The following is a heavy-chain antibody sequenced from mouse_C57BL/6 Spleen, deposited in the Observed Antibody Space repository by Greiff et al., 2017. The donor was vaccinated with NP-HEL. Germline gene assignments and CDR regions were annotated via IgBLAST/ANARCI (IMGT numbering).Heavy chain of an antibody. D-gene: IGHD4-1*01. CDR1: GYSITSGYY. CDR2: ISYDGSN. CDR3: ARDLTGYPMDY. J-gene: IGHJ4*01. Sequence: EVQRVESGPGLVKPSQSLSLTCSVTGYSITSGYYWNWIRQFPGNKLEWMGYISYDGSNNYNPSLKNRISITRDTSKNQFFLKLNSVTTEDTATYYCARDLTGYPMDYWGQGTSVTVSS. V-gene: IGHV3-6*01.